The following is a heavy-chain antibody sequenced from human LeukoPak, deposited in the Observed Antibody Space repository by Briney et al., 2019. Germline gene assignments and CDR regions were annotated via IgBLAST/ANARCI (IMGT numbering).Heavy chain of an antibody. Sequence: SETLSLTCAVYGGSFSGYYWSWIRQPPGKGLEWIGEINHSGSTNYNPSLKSRVTISVDTSKNQFSLKLSSVTAADTAVYYCARGTMTTVTYYFDYWGQGTLVSVSS. D-gene: IGHD4-17*01. J-gene: IGHJ4*02. CDR2: INHSGST. CDR3: ARGTMTTVTYYFDY. CDR1: GGSFSGYY. V-gene: IGHV4-34*01.